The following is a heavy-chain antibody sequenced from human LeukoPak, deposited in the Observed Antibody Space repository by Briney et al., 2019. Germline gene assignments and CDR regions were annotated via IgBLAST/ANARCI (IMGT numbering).Heavy chain of an antibody. CDR2: ISYDGSNK. Sequence: PGRSLRLSCAASGFTFTDYGMHWVRQAPGKGLEWVADISYDGSNKYYADSVKGRFTISRDNSKNTLYLQMNSLRAEDTAVYCCAKDYYYDSSGYSHLFDYWGQGTLVTVSS. J-gene: IGHJ4*02. CDR1: GFTFTDYG. D-gene: IGHD3-22*01. V-gene: IGHV3-30*18. CDR3: AKDYYYDSSGYSHLFDY.